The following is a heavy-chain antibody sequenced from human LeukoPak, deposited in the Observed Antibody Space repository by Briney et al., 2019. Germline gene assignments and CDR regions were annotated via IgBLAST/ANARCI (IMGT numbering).Heavy chain of an antibody. CDR1: GFAFKSYT. D-gene: IGHD6-13*01. CDR3: AKVAAAAGPLSAYYYYGMDV. J-gene: IGHJ6*02. V-gene: IGHV3-23*01. Sequence: GGSLRLSCAASGFAFKSYTMNLVRQAPGKGLEWVSGSNSGGGSTFYADSVKGRFTISRDNPKNTLYLQMNSLRAEDTAVYYCAKVAAAAGPLSAYYYYGMDVWGQGTTVTVSS. CDR2: SNSGGGST.